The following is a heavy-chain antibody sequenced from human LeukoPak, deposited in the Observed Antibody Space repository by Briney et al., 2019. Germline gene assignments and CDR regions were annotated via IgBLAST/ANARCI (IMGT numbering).Heavy chain of an antibody. D-gene: IGHD3-10*01. V-gene: IGHV1-8*02. CDR2: MNPNSGNT. CDR3: ARGPTLVRGVIMPDSVGGMDV. Sequence: ASVKVSCKASGYTFTSYGISWVRQAPGQGLEWMGWMNPNSGNTRYAQKVQGRITMTRDISISTAYMELSSLRSEDTAVYYCARGPTLVRGVIMPDSVGGMDVWGQGTTVTVSS. J-gene: IGHJ6*02. CDR1: GYTFTSYG.